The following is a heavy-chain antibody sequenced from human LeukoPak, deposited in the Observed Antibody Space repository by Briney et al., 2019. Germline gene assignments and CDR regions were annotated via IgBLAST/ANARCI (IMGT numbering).Heavy chain of an antibody. V-gene: IGHV4-59*08. CDR3: ARHYSSSWYAW. Sequence: PSETLSLTCTVSGGSISSYYRSWIRQPPGKGLEWIGYIYYSGSTNYNPSLKSRVTISVDTSKNQFSLKLSSVTAADTAVYYCARHYSSSWYAWWGQGTLVTVSS. D-gene: IGHD6-13*01. CDR1: GGSISSYY. J-gene: IGHJ4*02. CDR2: IYYSGST.